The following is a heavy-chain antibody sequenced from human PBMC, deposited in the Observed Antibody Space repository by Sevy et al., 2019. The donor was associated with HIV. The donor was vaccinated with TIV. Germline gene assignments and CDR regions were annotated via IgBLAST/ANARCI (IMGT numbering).Heavy chain of an antibody. V-gene: IGHV3-48*03. Sequence: GGSLRLSCAASGFTFSAYAMNWVRQAPGKGLEWVSYMSNSGTSIYYVDSVRGRFTISRDEAKNYLFLQMNNLRVEDTAVYYCARDRTYDILTGGCQSDFWGQGTLVTVSS. D-gene: IGHD3-9*01. CDR1: GFTFSAYA. CDR3: ARDRTYDILTGGCQSDF. J-gene: IGHJ4*02. CDR2: MSNSGTSI.